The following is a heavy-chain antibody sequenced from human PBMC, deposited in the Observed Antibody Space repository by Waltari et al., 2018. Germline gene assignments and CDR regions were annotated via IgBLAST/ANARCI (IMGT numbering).Heavy chain of an antibody. J-gene: IGHJ4*01. D-gene: IGHD3-22*01. CDR2: IYHSGST. Sequence: QLQLQESGSGLVKPSQTLSLTCAVSGGSISSGGYSWSWIRQPPGKGLEWIGYIYHSGSTYYNPSLKSRVTISVDRSKNQFSLKLSSVTAADTAVYYCASYYDSSGYLGAYFDYWGHGTLVTVSS. V-gene: IGHV4-30-2*01. CDR1: GGSISSGGYS. CDR3: ASYYDSSGYLGAYFDY.